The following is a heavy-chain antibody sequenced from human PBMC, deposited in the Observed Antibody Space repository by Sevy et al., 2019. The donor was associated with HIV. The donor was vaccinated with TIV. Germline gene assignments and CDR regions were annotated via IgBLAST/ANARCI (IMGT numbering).Heavy chain of an antibody. J-gene: IGHJ4*02. CDR1: GFTFSKYS. V-gene: IGHV3-23*01. CDR3: AREGCTKPHDY. CDR2: LSFGCGET. D-gene: IGHD2-8*01. Sequence: QPGGSLRLSCAASGFTFSKYSMSWVRQPPGKGLEWVSTLSFGCGETNYADSVKGRFTISRDNSKSSVYLQMNNLRPEDTAVYYCAREGCTKPHDYWGQGTLVTVSS.